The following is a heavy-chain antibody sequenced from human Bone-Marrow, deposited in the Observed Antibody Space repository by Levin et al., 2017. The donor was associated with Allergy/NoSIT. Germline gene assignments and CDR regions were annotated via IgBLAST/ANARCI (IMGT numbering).Heavy chain of an antibody. D-gene: IGHD5-18*01. CDR3: ASLSVDTATWMDV. J-gene: IGHJ6*02. V-gene: IGHV3-11*01. CDR1: GFTFSDYY. Sequence: RAGGSLRLSCAASGFTFSDYYMSWIRQAPGKGLEWVSYISSSGSTIYYADSVKGRFTISRDNAKNSLYLQMNSLRAEDTAVYYCASLSVDTATWMDVWGQGTTVTVSS. CDR2: ISSSGSTI.